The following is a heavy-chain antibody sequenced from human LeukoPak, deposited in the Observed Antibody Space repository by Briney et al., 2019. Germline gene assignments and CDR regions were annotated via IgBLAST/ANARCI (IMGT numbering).Heavy chain of an antibody. CDR2: ISAYNGNT. CDR3: ARVRRSRTAYYDFWSGYNFDY. V-gene: IGHV1-18*01. J-gene: IGHJ4*02. CDR1: GYTFTSYG. Sequence: ASVKVSCKASGYTFTSYGISWVRQAPGQGLEWMGWISAYNGNTNYAQKLQGRVTMTTDTSTSTAYMELSRLRSDDTAVYYCARVRRSRTAYYDFWSGYNFDYWGQGTLVTVSS. D-gene: IGHD3-3*01.